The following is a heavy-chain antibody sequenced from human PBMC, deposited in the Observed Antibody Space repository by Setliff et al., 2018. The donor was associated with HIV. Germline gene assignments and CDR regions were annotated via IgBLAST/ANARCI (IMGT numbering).Heavy chain of an antibody. V-gene: IGHV4-39*01. D-gene: IGHD3-10*01. CDR3: ARTLSTMVKTDGYYDYYYMDV. Sequence: SETLSLTCTVSGDSISSVSYSWGWIRQPPGKGLEWIGYMHSGGNTYYKPSLKSRVTMSVDSSKNQFSLKVNSVTAADTAVYYCARTLSTMVKTDGYYDYYYMDVWGKGTTVTVSS. CDR1: GDSISSVSYS. CDR2: MHSGGNT. J-gene: IGHJ6*03.